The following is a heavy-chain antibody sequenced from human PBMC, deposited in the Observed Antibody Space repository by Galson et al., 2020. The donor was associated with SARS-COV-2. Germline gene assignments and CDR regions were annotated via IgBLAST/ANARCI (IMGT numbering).Heavy chain of an antibody. CDR2: QWYDGSNN. V-gene: IGHV3-33*01. CDR3: ARDSTGTHWADWYFDL. Sequence: GEPLKISCAASGFTFSSYGMHWVRPAPGKRLEWVAVQWYDGSNNYYADSVQGPFTISRENSKNTLYLQMNSLRAEDTAVYYCARDSTGTHWADWYFDLWGRGTLVTVSS. CDR1: GFTFSSYG. J-gene: IGHJ2*01. D-gene: IGHD4-17*01.